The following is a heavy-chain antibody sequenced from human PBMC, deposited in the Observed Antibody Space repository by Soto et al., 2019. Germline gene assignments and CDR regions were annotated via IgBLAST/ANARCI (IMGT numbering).Heavy chain of an antibody. D-gene: IGHD3-3*01. Sequence: ASVKVSCKASGYTFTSYYMHWVRQAPGQGLEWMGIINPSGGSTSYAQKFQGRVTMTRDTSTSTVYMELSSLRSEDTAVYYCARAKSITIFGVVINNWFDPWGQGTLVTVSS. CDR3: ARAKSITIFGVVINNWFDP. CDR1: GYTFTSYY. V-gene: IGHV1-46*01. J-gene: IGHJ5*02. CDR2: INPSGGST.